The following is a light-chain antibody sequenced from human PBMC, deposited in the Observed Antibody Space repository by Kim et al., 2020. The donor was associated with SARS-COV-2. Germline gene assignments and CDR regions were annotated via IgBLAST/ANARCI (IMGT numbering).Light chain of an antibody. CDR2: LNSDGSH. CDR1: SGHNSHA. V-gene: IGLV4-69*01. J-gene: IGLJ3*02. CDR3: QTWGTGIWV. Sequence: SVERPGTLCSGHNSHAIAWHQQQPEKGPRYLMKLNSDGSHSKGDGIPDRFSGSSSGAERYLTISSLQSEDEADYYCQTWGTGIWVFGGGTQLTVL.